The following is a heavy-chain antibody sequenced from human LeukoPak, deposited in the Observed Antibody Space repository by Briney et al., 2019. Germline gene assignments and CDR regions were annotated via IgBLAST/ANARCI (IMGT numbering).Heavy chain of an antibody. Sequence: SDTLSLTCTVSGGSISSYYGSWTRQPSGKGLEWIGRIYTSGGTNYNHSLKSRVTMSVDTSKNQYALKLSSVTAADTAVYYCAREGLYCSSTSCYRAEFDPWGQGTLVTVS. CDR3: AREGLYCSSTSCYRAEFDP. CDR2: IYTSGGT. V-gene: IGHV4-4*07. J-gene: IGHJ5*02. CDR1: GGSISSYY. D-gene: IGHD2-2*01.